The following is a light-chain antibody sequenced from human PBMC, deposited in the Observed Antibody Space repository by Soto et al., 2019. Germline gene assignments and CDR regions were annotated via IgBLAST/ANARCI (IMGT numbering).Light chain of an antibody. J-gene: IGKJ5*01. CDR1: QSSRIS. Sequence: DIHMTQSPSSLSASVGDRVTITCRASQSSRISLNCYQLTPGKAPNLRRDGASYLKSGVPTRVSGSGSGTHCTITISSLQTEDVATYYCQQLHGYPITFGQGTRLEIK. V-gene: IGKV1-39*01. CDR3: QQLHGYPIT. CDR2: GAS.